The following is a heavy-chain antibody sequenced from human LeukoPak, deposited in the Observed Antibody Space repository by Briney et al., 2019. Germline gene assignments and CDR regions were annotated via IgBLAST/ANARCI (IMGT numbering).Heavy chain of an antibody. D-gene: IGHD2-15*01. Sequence: SETLSLTCAVYGGSFSGYYWGWIRQPPGKGLEWIGEINHRGSTNYNPSLKSRVTISVDTSQNQFSLKLSSMTAANTAVYYWARVDLYCSGGSCYYYYRIDVWGQGTTVTVSS. CDR1: GGSFSGYY. J-gene: IGHJ6*02. CDR3: ARVDLYCSGGSCYYYYRIDV. V-gene: IGHV4-34*01. CDR2: INHRGST.